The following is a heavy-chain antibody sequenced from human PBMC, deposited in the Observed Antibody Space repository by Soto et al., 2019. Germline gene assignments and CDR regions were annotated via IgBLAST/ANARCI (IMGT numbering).Heavy chain of an antibody. CDR2: SSATGAGT. CDR1: GFTFGDYA. J-gene: IGHJ4*02. Sequence: PGGSLRLSCTASGFTFGDYAMSWVRQAPGKGLEWVSFSSATGAGTYYADSVKGRFTISRDNSKNTLYLQMTSLRADDTAVYYCAKDRRAGGNYGFYSDFWGQGALVTVSS. D-gene: IGHD1-7*01. CDR3: AKDRRAGGNYGFYSDF. V-gene: IGHV3-23*01.